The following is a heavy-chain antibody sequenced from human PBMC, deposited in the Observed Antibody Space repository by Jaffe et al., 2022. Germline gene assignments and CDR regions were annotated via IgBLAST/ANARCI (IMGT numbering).Heavy chain of an antibody. Sequence: EVQLVESGGGLVQPGGSLRLSCAASGFTFSSYWMHWVRQAPGKGLVWVSRINSDGSSTSYADSVKGRFTISRDNAKNTLYLQMNSLRAEDTAVYYCARVLRAGGAGAYSSSRRGALVWGQGTLVTVSS. J-gene: IGHJ4*02. CDR1: GFTFSSYW. CDR2: INSDGSST. V-gene: IGHV3-74*01. D-gene: IGHD6-6*01. CDR3: ARVLRAGGAGAYSSSRRGALV.